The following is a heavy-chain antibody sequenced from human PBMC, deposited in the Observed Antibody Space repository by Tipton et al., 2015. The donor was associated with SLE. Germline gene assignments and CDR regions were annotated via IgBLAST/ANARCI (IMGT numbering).Heavy chain of an antibody. V-gene: IGHV4-61*02. J-gene: IGHJ5*02. CDR1: GGPIGSGSYY. CDR2: IYTSGST. D-gene: IGHD4/OR15-4a*01. Sequence: TLSLTCTVSGGPIGSGSYYWSWIRQPAGKGLEWIGRIYTSGSTNYNPSLKSRVTISVDTSKNQFSLKLTSVTVADTAVYYCTRGGRGDGANPFDPWGQGTLVTVSS. CDR3: TRGGRGDGANPFDP.